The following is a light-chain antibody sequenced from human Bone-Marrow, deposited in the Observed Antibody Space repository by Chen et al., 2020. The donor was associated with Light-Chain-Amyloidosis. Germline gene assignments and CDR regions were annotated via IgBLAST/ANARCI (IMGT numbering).Light chain of an antibody. J-gene: IGKJ4*01. CDR3: QQDGTSPLT. CDR2: GSS. Sequence: IVLTQSPGTLSLSPGEGANLTCRASQTISSNYLTWYQQKFGQAPRLLIYGSSSRATGIPDRFTGSGSGTDFTLASNSLALEDFAMYDSQQDGTSPLTFGGGTKVEIK. CDR1: QTISSNY. V-gene: IGKV3-20*01.